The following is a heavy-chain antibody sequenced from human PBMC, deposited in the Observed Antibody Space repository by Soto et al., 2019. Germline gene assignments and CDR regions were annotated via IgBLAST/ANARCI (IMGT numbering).Heavy chain of an antibody. Sequence: GSSAKVSCKASGGTFNSYTISWVRQAPGQGLEWMGRIIPILGIANYAQNFQGRVTITADKSTSKAYMELSSLRSEDTAVYYCAREGLLRGPIDRPYYYYGMDVWGQGTTVTVSS. CDR1: GGTFNSYT. CDR2: IIPILGIA. J-gene: IGHJ6*02. D-gene: IGHD4-17*01. CDR3: AREGLLRGPIDRPYYYYGMDV. V-gene: IGHV1-69*04.